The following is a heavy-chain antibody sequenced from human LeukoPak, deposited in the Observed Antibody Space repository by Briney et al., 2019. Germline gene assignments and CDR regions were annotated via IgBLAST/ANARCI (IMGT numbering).Heavy chain of an antibody. CDR2: ISSSSSYI. J-gene: IGHJ3*02. CDR1: GFTFSSYS. CDR3: ARDKTTCDAFDI. V-gene: IGHV3-21*01. D-gene: IGHD4-17*01. Sequence: GGSLRLSCAASGFTFSSYSMNWARQAPGKGLEWVSSISSSSSYIYYADSVKGRFTISRDNAKNSLYLQMNSLRAEDTAVYYCARDKTTCDAFDIWGQGTMVTVSS.